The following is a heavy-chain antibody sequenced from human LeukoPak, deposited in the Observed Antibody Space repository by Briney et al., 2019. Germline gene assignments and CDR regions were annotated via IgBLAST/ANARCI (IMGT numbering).Heavy chain of an antibody. D-gene: IGHD3-10*01. V-gene: IGHV4-34*01. J-gene: IGHJ4*02. CDR3: ARGSWYYASESGYDGGWYYFDH. CDR1: GGSFNGYY. CDR2: INDSGIT. Sequence: SETLSLTCAVYGGSFNGYYWTWIRQPPGKGLEWIGQINDSGITSNNPSLKSRVTISVGTSKNRFSLGVHSVTAADTAVYYCARGSWYYASESGYDGGWYYFDHWGQGTLATVSS.